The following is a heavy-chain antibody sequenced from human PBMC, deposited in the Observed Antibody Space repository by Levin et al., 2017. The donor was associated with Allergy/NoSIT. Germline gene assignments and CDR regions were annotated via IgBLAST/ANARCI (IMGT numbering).Heavy chain of an antibody. CDR2: IYWDDDK. CDR3: PHRPKWGISYYYMDV. CDR1: GFSLSSSGVA. D-gene: IGHD7-27*01. J-gene: IGHJ6*03. V-gene: IGHV2-5*02. Sequence: SGPTLVKPTQTLTLTCTFSGFSLSSSGVAVGWIRQPPGKALEWLALIYWDDDKRYSPSLKTRLTITKDTSKNQVVLTMTNMDPVDTATYYCPHRPKWGISYYYMDVWGKGTTVTVSS.